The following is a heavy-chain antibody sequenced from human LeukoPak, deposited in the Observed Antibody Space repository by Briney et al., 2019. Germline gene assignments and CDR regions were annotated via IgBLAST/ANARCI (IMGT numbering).Heavy chain of an antibody. J-gene: IGHJ6*03. CDR1: SGSMSTYY. D-gene: IGHD3-22*01. CDR3: ARASYDSSAYYSGGFYYYYMDV. V-gene: IGHV4-59*01. CDR2: IYYKGST. Sequence: PSETLFLTCTVSSGSMSTYYWSWIRQPPGKGLEWIGYIYYKGSTSYNPSLKSRVTISVDTSKNQFSLKLSSVTAADTAVYYCARASYDSSAYYSGGFYYYYMDVWGEGTTVTVSS.